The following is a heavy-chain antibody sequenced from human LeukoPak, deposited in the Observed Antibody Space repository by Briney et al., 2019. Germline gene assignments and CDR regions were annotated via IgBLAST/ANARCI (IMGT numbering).Heavy chain of an antibody. CDR3: ARAFSSVNWNAFDY. Sequence: GGSLRLSCAASGLIFSSYWMHWVRQAPGKGLVWVARISTDGSNTGHADSVKGRFTISRDNAKDTLYLQMNSLRAEDTAVYYCARAFSSVNWNAFDYWGQGTLVTVSS. D-gene: IGHD1-1*01. CDR2: ISTDGSNT. CDR1: GLIFSSYW. V-gene: IGHV3-74*01. J-gene: IGHJ4*02.